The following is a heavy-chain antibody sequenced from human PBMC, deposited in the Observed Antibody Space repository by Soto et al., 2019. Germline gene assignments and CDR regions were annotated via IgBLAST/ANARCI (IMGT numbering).Heavy chain of an antibody. V-gene: IGHV1-18*01. Sequence: QVQLVQSGAEVKKPGASVKVSCKASGYTFNFYGITWVRQAPGQGLEWMGWISGFNGSTNYAADLQGRVTMTTDTSTSTAYMELRGLRSDDTAVYYCARIGVSSGHESPDFDSWGQGTLVTVSS. J-gene: IGHJ4*02. D-gene: IGHD3-16*01. CDR3: ARIGVSSGHESPDFDS. CDR1: GYTFNFYG. CDR2: ISGFNGST.